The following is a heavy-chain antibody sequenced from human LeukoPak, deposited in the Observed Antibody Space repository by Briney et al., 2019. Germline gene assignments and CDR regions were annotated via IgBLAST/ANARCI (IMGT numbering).Heavy chain of an antibody. Sequence: GGSLRLSCAASGFTFSSYAMSWVRQAPGKGLEWVSSISSSGGSTYYADSVKGRFTISRDNSKNTLYLQMNSLRAEDTAVYYCARDSYDSSGYSKFWGQGTLVTVSS. D-gene: IGHD3-22*01. V-gene: IGHV3-23*01. CDR3: ARDSYDSSGYSKF. J-gene: IGHJ4*02. CDR1: GFTFSSYA. CDR2: ISSSGGST.